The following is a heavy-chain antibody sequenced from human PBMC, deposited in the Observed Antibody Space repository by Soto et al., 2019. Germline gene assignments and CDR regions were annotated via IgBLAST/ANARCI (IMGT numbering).Heavy chain of an antibody. CDR3: ARGATGNRHFDF. CDR1: RGSISSGGYF. V-gene: IGHV4-31*03. Sequence: KPSETLSLTCTVSRGSISSGGYFWSWIRQHPEKGLEWIGYIYYSGSTYYNPSLKSRVSISVDPSQNQFSLRLSSVTAADTAVYYCARGATGNRHFDFWGRGALVTVSS. J-gene: IGHJ4*02. D-gene: IGHD1-1*01. CDR2: IYYSGST.